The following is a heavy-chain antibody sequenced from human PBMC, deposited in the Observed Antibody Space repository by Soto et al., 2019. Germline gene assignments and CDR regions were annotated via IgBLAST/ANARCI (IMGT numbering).Heavy chain of an antibody. J-gene: IGHJ6*02. CDR2: INPKSGGT. CDR1: GYSFTDYR. CDR3: ARGHSTDCSNGVCSFFYNHEMDV. D-gene: IGHD2-8*01. Sequence: ASVKVSCKASGYSFTDYRIHWVRQAPGQGLEWLGRINPKSGGTSTAQKFQGWVTMTRDRSISTVYMELTRLRSDDTAVYFCARGHSTDCSNGVCSFFYNHEMDVWGQGTTVTVSS. V-gene: IGHV1-2*04.